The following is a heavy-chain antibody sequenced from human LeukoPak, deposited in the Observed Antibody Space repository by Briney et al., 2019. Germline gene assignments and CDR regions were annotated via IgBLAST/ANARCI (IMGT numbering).Heavy chain of an antibody. V-gene: IGHV3-23*01. D-gene: IGHD4-23*01. CDR3: AKDLTPGYFYGGNSLGSGRRSFFDY. CDR1: GFTFSDFG. CDR2: ISGSGDTT. Sequence: QSGGSLRLSCAASGFTFSDFGMSWVRQAPGKGLEWVSLISGSGDTTYYADSVKGRFTISRDNSKNTVNLQMNSLRAEDTAVYYCAKDLTPGYFYGGNSLGSGRRSFFDYWGQGTLVTVSS. J-gene: IGHJ4*02.